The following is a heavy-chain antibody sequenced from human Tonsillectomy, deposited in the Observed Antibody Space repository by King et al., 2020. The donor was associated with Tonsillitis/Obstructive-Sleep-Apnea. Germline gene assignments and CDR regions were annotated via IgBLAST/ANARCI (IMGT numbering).Heavy chain of an antibody. CDR3: ARGGYYDSSGYYPLDY. Sequence: VQLVESGGGVVQPGRSLRLSCAASGFTFSSYAMHWVRQAPGKGLEWVAVISYDGSNKYYAESVKGRFTISRDNSKNTLYLQMNSLRAEDTAVYYCARGGYYDSSGYYPLDYWGQGTLVTVSS. V-gene: IGHV3-30*04. CDR1: GFTFSSYA. CDR2: ISYDGSNK. J-gene: IGHJ4*02. D-gene: IGHD3-22*01.